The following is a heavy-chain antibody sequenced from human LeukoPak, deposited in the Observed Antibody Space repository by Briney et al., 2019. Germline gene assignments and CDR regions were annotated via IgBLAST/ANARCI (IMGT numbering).Heavy chain of an antibody. CDR2: IYSGGST. CDR3: AKDASSSWYSGPFDY. V-gene: IGHV3-66*01. CDR1: GFTVSSNY. J-gene: IGHJ4*02. Sequence: GGSLRLSCAASGFTVSSNYMSWVRQAPGKGLEWVSVIYSGGSTYYADSVKGRFTISRDNSKNTLYLQMNSLRAEDTAVYYCAKDASSSWYSGPFDYWGQGTLVTVSS. D-gene: IGHD6-13*01.